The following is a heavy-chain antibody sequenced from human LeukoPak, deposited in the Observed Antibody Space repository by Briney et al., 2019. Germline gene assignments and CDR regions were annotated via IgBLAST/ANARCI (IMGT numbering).Heavy chain of an antibody. V-gene: IGHV3-21*01. Sequence: GGSLRLSCAASGFTFSTYSMNWVRQAPGKGLEWVSSISSRSTYIYYADSVKGRFTISRDNAKNSLYLQMNSLRAEDMAVYYCARAMVRGVVRNWFDPWGQGTLVTVSS. CDR2: ISSRSTYI. D-gene: IGHD3-10*01. CDR3: ARAMVRGVVRNWFDP. CDR1: GFTFSTYS. J-gene: IGHJ5*02.